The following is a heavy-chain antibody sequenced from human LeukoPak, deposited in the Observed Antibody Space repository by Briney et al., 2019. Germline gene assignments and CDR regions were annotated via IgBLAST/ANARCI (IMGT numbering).Heavy chain of an antibody. V-gene: IGHV4-39*01. D-gene: IGHD2-2*01. Sequence: PSETLSLTCTVSGGSISSSSYYWGWIRQPPGKGLEWIGSIYYSGSTYYNPSLKSRVTISVDTSKNQFSLKLSSVTAADTAVYYCARVWVPAATFDYWGQGTLVTVSS. CDR2: IYYSGST. J-gene: IGHJ4*02. CDR3: ARVWVPAATFDY. CDR1: GGSISSSSYY.